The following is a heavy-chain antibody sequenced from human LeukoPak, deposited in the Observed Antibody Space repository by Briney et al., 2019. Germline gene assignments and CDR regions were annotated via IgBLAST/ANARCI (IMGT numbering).Heavy chain of an antibody. V-gene: IGHV1-69-2*01. Sequence: ATVKISCKVSGYTFIDYYMHWVQRAPGKGLEWMGLVDPEDGETIYAEKFQGGVTITADTSTDTAYMELSSLRSEDTAVYYCATILVVRSVDYWGQGTLVTVSS. J-gene: IGHJ4*02. D-gene: IGHD2-21*01. CDR1: GYTFIDYY. CDR3: ATILVVRSVDY. CDR2: VDPEDGET.